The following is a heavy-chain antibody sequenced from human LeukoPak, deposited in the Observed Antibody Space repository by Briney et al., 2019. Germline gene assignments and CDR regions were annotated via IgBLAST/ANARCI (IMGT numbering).Heavy chain of an antibody. CDR3: ARCDSSSWYGIDY. V-gene: IGHV3-53*01. D-gene: IGHD6-13*01. CDR1: GFTFSSYA. CDR2: IYSGGNT. J-gene: IGHJ4*02. Sequence: GRSLRLSCAASGFTFSSYAMNWVRQAPGKGLEWVSVIYSGGNTYYADSVKGRFTISRDNSRNTMDLQMNSLRAEDTAVYYCARCDSSSWYGIDYWGQGTLVTVSS.